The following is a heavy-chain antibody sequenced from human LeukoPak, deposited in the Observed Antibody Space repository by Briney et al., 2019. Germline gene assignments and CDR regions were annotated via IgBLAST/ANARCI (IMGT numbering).Heavy chain of an antibody. CDR1: GGSVSSGSYY. D-gene: IGHD5-12*01. J-gene: IGHJ6*02. V-gene: IGHV4-61*01. CDR2: IYYSGST. Sequence: SETLSLTCTVSGGSVSSGSYYWSWIRQPPGKGLEWIGYIYYSGSTNYNPSLKSRVTISVDTSKNQFSLKLSSVTAADTAVYYCARGIVARGRKLGYYYGMDVWGQGTTVTVSS. CDR3: ARGIVARGRKLGYYYGMDV.